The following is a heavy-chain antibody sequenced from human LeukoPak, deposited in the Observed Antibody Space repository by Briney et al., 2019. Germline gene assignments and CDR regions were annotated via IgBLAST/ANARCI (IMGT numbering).Heavy chain of an antibody. V-gene: IGHV3-23*01. CDR2: ISGSGGNT. D-gene: IGHD6-19*01. Sequence: GGSLRLSCAASGFTFNNYAMSWVRQAPGKGLEWVSSISGSGGNTYYADSVKGRFTISRDNSKNTLYLQMDSLRAADTAVYYCAKDRRITMAGTVDYFDYWGQGTLVTVSS. CDR3: AKDRRITMAGTVDYFDY. J-gene: IGHJ4*02. CDR1: GFTFNNYA.